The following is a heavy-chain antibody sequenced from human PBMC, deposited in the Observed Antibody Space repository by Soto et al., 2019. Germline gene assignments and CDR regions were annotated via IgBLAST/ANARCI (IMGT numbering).Heavy chain of an antibody. CDR1: GYTFTGYY. Sequence: ASVKVSCKASGYTFTGYYMHWVRQAPGQGLEWMGWINPNSGGTNYAQKFQGRVTMTRDTSISTAYMELSRLRSDDTAVYYCARGITIFGVVIPRFDPWGQGTMVTVSP. J-gene: IGHJ5*02. CDR2: INPNSGGT. D-gene: IGHD3-3*01. CDR3: ARGITIFGVVIPRFDP. V-gene: IGHV1-2*02.